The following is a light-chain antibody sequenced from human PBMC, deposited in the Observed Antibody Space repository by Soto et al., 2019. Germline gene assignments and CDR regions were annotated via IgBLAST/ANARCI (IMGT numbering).Light chain of an antibody. V-gene: IGKV3-11*01. J-gene: IGKJ1*01. CDR3: QQRSNWPWT. CDR1: QSVSSY. Sequence: EIVLTQSPATLSLSPGERATLSCRASQSVSSYLAWYQQKPGQAPRLLIYDASNRATGIPARFSGSGSGTDFTLTISSLEPADFAVSYCQQRSNWPWTFGQGTKVDIK. CDR2: DAS.